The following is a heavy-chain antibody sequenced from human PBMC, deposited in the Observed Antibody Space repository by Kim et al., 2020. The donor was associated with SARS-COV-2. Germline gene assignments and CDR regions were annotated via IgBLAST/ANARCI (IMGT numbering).Heavy chain of an antibody. CDR3: ARGEGGYVDY. V-gene: IGHV3-30-3*01. D-gene: IGHD2-15*01. J-gene: IGHJ4*02. CDR2: ISYDGSNK. Sequence: GGSLRLSCAASGFTFSSYAMHWVRQAPCKGLEWVAVISYDGSNKYYADSVKGRFTISRDNSKNTLYLQMNSLRAEDTAVYYCARGEGGYVDYWGQGTLVTVSS. CDR1: GFTFSSYA.